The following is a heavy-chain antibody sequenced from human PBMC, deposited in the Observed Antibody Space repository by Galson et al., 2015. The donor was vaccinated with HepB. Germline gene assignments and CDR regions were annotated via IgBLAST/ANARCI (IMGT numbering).Heavy chain of an antibody. CDR3: ARREVAGGYSNFFDY. V-gene: IGHV5-51*01. J-gene: IGHJ4*02. CDR1: GYSFNNYW. Sequence: QSGAEVKKPGESLKISCKGSGYSFNNYWIGWVRQMPGKGLEWMGIIYPGDSDTRYSPSFQGQVTISADKSISTAYLQWSSLKASDTAMYYCARREVAGGYSNFFDYWGQGTLVTISS. CDR2: IYPGDSDT. D-gene: IGHD5-12*01.